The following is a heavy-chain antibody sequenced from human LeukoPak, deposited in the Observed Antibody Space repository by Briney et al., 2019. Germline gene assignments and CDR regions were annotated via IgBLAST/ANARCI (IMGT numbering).Heavy chain of an antibody. CDR2: IYHSGST. CDR1: HYSISSNYY. J-gene: IGHJ4*02. Sequence: KPSETLSLTCTVSHYSISSNYYWGWIRQPPGKGLEWIGSIYHSGSTYYNPSLKSRVTISVDTSKNQFSLKLPSVTAADTAVYYCARSSGYMSYWGQGTLVTVSS. D-gene: IGHD3-22*01. V-gene: IGHV4-38-2*02. CDR3: ARSSGYMSY.